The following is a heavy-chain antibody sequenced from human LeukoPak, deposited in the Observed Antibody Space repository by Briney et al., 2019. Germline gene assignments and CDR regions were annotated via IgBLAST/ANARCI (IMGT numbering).Heavy chain of an antibody. CDR3: AKSDYYGASDY. CDR1: AGSISLYNTYY. J-gene: IGHJ4*02. V-gene: IGHV4-59*01. Sequence: SETLSLTCTVSAGSISLYNTYYWNWSRQSPGKGLEWIGYIYYSGSTSYNPSLKSRVTISVDTFRNQFSLKLTSVTAADTAIYYCAKSDYYGASDYWGQGILVTVSS. D-gene: IGHD3-10*01. CDR2: IYYSGST.